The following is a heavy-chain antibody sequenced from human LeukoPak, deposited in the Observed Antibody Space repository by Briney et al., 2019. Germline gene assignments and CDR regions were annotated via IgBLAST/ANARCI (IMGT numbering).Heavy chain of an antibody. CDR3: ARSITMIVVVNLYYFDY. D-gene: IGHD3-22*01. V-gene: IGHV3-23*01. J-gene: IGHJ4*02. Sequence: GGSLRLSCAASGFTFSSYAMSWVRQAPGKGLEWVSAISGSGGSTYYADSVKGRFTISRDNSKNTLYLQMNSLRAEDTAVYYCARSITMIVVVNLYYFDYWGQGTLVTVSS. CDR1: GFTFSSYA. CDR2: ISGSGGST.